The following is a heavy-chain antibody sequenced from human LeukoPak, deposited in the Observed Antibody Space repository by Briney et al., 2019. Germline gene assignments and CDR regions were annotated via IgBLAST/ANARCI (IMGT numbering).Heavy chain of an antibody. J-gene: IGHJ4*02. Sequence: PGGSLRLSCAASGFTFSSYAMSWVRQAPGQGLEWVSSISYSGDSTYSADSVKGRFTIFRDNSKNTLYLQMNSLRAEDTAVYYRAKGLGGGPLMKFDYWGQGTLVTVSS. CDR1: GFTFSSYA. CDR3: AKGLGGGPLMKFDY. CDR2: ISYSGDST. D-gene: IGHD3-16*01. V-gene: IGHV3-23*01.